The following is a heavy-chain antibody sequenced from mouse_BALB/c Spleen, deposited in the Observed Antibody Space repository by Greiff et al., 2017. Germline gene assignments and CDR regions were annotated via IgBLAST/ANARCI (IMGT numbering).Heavy chain of an antibody. J-gene: IGHJ2*01. D-gene: IGHD4-1*01. V-gene: IGHV5-17*02. CDR3: ARGTANWDFDY. CDR2: ISSGSSTI. CDR1: GFTFSSFG. Sequence: EVHLVESGGGLVQPGGSRKLSCAASGFTFSSFGMHWVRQAPEKGLEWVAYISSGSSTIYYADTVKGRFTISRDNAKNTLYLQMSSLKSEDTAMYYCARGTANWDFDYWGQGTTLTGSS.